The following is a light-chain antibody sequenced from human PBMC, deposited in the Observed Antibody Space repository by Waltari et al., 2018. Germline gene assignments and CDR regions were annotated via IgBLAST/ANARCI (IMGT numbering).Light chain of an antibody. CDR3: QAWDSSTVV. CDR2: QDS. CDR1: NLGAKH. Sequence: SYELTQPPSVSVSPGQTASITCPGDNLGAKHACWYQQKPGQSPVLVIYQDSKRPSGIPERFSGSNSGNTATLTISGTQAMDEADYYCQAWDSSTVVFGGGTKLTVL. V-gene: IGLV3-1*01. J-gene: IGLJ2*01.